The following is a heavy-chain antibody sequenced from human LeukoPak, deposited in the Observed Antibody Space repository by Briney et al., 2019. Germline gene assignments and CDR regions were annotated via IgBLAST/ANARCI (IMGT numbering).Heavy chain of an antibody. V-gene: IGHV3-49*03. CDR2: IRSKAYGGTT. Sequence: PGGSLRLSCTASGFTFGDYAMSWFRQAPGKGLEWVSFIRSKAYGGTTEYAASVKGRFTISRDDSKSIAYLQMNSLKTEDTAVYYCTRDALGASSAMPFGYCSSTSCSRSRDYYYYMDVWGKGTTVTVSS. CDR3: TRDALGASSAMPFGYCSSTSCSRSRDYYYYMDV. D-gene: IGHD2-2*01. J-gene: IGHJ6*03. CDR1: GFTFGDYA.